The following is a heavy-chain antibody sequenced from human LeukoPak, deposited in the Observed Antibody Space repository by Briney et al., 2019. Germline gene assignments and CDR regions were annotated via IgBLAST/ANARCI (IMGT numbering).Heavy chain of an antibody. CDR2: ITNSGSST. V-gene: IGHV3-23*01. CDR3: AKRDVDSSDYSPLHEK. J-gene: IGHJ4*02. D-gene: IGHD3-22*01. Sequence: PTGGSLRLSCAASGFTFSGYAMSWVRQAPGKGLDWVSGITNSGSSTYYADAVKGRFTISRDNSRNTLYLQMNSLRGEDTAVYYCAKRDVDSSDYSPLHEKWGQGTLVTVSS. CDR1: GFTFSGYA.